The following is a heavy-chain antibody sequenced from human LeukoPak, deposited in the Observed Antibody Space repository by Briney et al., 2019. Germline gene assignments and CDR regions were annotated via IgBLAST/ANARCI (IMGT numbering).Heavy chain of an antibody. J-gene: IGHJ6*03. D-gene: IGHD4-17*01. CDR3: ARGSTVTTEYYYMDV. Sequence: PSETLSLTCAVSGYSISSGYYWGWIRQPPGKGLEWIGSIYHRGSTYYNPSLKSRVTVSVDTSKNLFSLKLSSVTAADTAVYYCARGSTVTTEYYYMDVWGIGTTVTVSS. CDR2: IYHRGST. CDR1: GYSISSGYY. V-gene: IGHV4-38-2*01.